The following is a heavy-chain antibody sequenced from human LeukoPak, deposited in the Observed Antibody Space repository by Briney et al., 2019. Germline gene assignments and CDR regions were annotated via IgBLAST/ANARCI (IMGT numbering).Heavy chain of an antibody. Sequence: GGSLRLSCAASGFTFSSYAMHWVRQAPGKGLEWVAVISYDGSNKYYADSVKGRFTISRDNSKNTLYLQMNSLRVEDTAVYYCARDFGGDGYNSWGQGTLVTVSS. J-gene: IGHJ4*02. CDR3: ARDFGGDGYNS. D-gene: IGHD5-24*01. CDR1: GFTFSSYA. V-gene: IGHV3-30-3*01. CDR2: ISYDGSNK.